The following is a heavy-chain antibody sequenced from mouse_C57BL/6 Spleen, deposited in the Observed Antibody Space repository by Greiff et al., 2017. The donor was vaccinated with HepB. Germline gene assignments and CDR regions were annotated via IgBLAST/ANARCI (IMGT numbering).Heavy chain of an antibody. V-gene: IGHV1-69*01. CDR1: GYTFTSYW. D-gene: IGHD1-1*01. J-gene: IGHJ2*01. Sequence: VKLQQPGAELVMPGASVKLSCKASGYTFTSYWMHWVKQRPGQGLEWIGEIDPSDSYTNYNQKFKGKSTLTVDKSSSTAYMQLSSLTSEDSAVYYCARVYYGSSPDYWGQGTTLTVSS. CDR2: IDPSDSYT. CDR3: ARVYYGSSPDY.